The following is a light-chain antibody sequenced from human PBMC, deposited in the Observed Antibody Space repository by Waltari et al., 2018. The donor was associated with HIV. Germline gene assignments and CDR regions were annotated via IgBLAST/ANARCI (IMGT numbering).Light chain of an antibody. V-gene: IGLV2-23*02. Sequence: QSALTQPASVSGSPGQSLTISCTGTTSDVGNYNLVSWYQQHPAKAPRLMIFEVNKRPSGISNRFSGSKSGNTASLTISGLQAEDEADYYCSSYTRSNTFVFGGGTKLTVL. CDR1: TSDVGNYNL. CDR3: SSYTRSNTFV. CDR2: EVN. J-gene: IGLJ2*01.